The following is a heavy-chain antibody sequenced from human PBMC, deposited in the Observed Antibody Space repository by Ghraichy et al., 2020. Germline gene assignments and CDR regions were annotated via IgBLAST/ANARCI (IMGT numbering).Heavy chain of an antibody. CDR1: GGSISSSSYY. D-gene: IGHD3-22*01. J-gene: IGHJ4*02. CDR3: ARHARNSVIVVYYFDY. CDR2: IYYSGST. V-gene: IGHV4-39*01. Sequence: SETLSLTCTVSGGSISSSSYYWGWIRQPPGKGLEWIGSIYYSGSTYYTPSLKSRVTISVDTSKNQFSLKLSSVIAADTAVYYCARHARNSVIVVYYFDYWGQGTLVTVSS.